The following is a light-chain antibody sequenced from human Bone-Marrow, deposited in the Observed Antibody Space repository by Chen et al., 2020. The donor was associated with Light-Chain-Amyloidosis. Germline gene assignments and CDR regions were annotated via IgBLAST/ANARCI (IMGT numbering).Light chain of an antibody. Sequence: QSVLTQPPSMSEAPGQRVTISCTGSRSNLGAGYDVHWYQQLPGTSPKLLIYDSDIRPSGVPDRVSASKSGTAASHALTGLQVADEADYYCQTYDTALRSLVFGGGTKLTV. V-gene: IGLV1-40*01. CDR1: RSNLGAGYD. J-gene: IGLJ2*01. CDR2: DSD. CDR3: QTYDTALRSLV.